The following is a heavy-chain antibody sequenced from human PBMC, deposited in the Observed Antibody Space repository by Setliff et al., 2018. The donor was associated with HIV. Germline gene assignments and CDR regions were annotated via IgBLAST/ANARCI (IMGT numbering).Heavy chain of an antibody. CDR1: GYSISSGYY. CDR2: IHHSGNT. Sequence: SETLSLTCPVSGYSISSGYYWGWIRQPPGRGLEWIGAIHHSGNTYYNPSLKSRVTISADTSKNQFSLNLSSVTAAETAVYYCARVGYHGSGRYSFDYWGQGTLVTVSS. CDR3: ARVGYHGSGRYSFDY. J-gene: IGHJ4*02. V-gene: IGHV4-38-2*02. D-gene: IGHD3-10*01.